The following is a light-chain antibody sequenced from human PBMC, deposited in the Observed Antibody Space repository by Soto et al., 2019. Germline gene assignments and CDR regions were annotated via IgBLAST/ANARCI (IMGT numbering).Light chain of an antibody. J-gene: IGLJ1*01. CDR1: NSDIGTYNY. Sequence: QSALTQPASVSGSPGQSITISCTGSNSDIGTYNYVSWYQQLPGKAPKLVISEVSNRPSGISGRFSGSKSGNAASLTISGLQAEDEADYYCNSYTSSTTYVFGTGTKVTVL. V-gene: IGLV2-14*01. CDR3: NSYTSSTTYV. CDR2: EVS.